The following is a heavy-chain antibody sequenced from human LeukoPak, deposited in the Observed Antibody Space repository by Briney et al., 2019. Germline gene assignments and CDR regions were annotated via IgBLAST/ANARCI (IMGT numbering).Heavy chain of an antibody. CDR3: ARGGYGDYEYYFDY. V-gene: IGHV1-69*05. CDR2: IIPIFGTA. Sequence: SVTVSFKASGGIFISYVINWVRQAPGQGLEWMGGIIPIFGTANYAQKFQGRVTMTRDTSISTAYMELRSLRSDDTAVYYCARGGYGDYEYYFDYWGQGTLVTVSS. CDR1: GGIFISYV. D-gene: IGHD4-17*01. J-gene: IGHJ4*02.